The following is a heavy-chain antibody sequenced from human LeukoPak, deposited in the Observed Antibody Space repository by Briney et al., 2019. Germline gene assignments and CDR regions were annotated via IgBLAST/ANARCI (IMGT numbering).Heavy chain of an antibody. J-gene: IGHJ4*02. Sequence: ASGKASCKASGSTFTSYYIQRVGRAPGQGLGGMGKINPSGGSTRYAQKFQGRVTMTRDTSTSTVYMELSSLRSEDTAVYYCARDLRVGATGSRGYFDYWGQGTLVTVSS. V-gene: IGHV1-46*01. CDR3: ARDLRVGATGSRGYFDY. CDR1: GSTFTSYY. D-gene: IGHD1-26*01. CDR2: INPSGGST.